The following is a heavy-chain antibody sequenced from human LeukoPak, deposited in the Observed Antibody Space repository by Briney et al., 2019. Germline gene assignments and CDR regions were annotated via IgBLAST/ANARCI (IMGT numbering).Heavy chain of an antibody. CDR1: GFTFSSYD. CDR2: ISGSGGTT. Sequence: GGSLRLSCAASGFTFSSYDMSWVRQAPRKGLEWVSAISGSGGTTNYADAVKGRFTISRDNSKSTLYLQMNSLRGEDTAVYYCARAPGSSSSAEYFQHWGQGTLVTVSS. J-gene: IGHJ1*01. CDR3: ARAPGSSSSAEYFQH. V-gene: IGHV3-23*01. D-gene: IGHD6-6*01.